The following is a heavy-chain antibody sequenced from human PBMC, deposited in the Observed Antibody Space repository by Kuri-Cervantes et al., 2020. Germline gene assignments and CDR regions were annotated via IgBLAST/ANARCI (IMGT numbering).Heavy chain of an antibody. J-gene: IGHJ4*02. V-gene: IGHV3-30*02. CDR3: AKEKAAHYYFDY. D-gene: IGHD6-6*01. CDR1: GFTFSTYG. CDR2: IRYDGSSM. Sequence: LSLTCAASGFTFSTYGMPWVRQAPGKGLEWVAFIRYDGSSMYYADSVKGRFTISRDNSKNTLYLQMNSLRAEDTAVYYCAKEKAAHYYFDYWGQGTLVTVSS.